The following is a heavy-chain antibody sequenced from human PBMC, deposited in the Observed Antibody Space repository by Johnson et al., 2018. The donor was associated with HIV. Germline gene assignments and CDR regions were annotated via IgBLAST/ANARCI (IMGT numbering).Heavy chain of an antibody. D-gene: IGHD6-13*01. J-gene: IGHJ3*02. CDR2: IRYDGSNK. Sequence: QVQLVESGGGVVQPGGSLRLSCAASGFTFSSYGMHWVRQAPGKGLEWVAFIRYDGSNKYYADSVKGRFTISRDNSKNTLYLQMNSLRAEDTAGYYCAKGPYSSSWYGVAFDIWGQGTMVTVSS. V-gene: IGHV3-30*02. CDR3: AKGPYSSSWYGVAFDI. CDR1: GFTFSSYG.